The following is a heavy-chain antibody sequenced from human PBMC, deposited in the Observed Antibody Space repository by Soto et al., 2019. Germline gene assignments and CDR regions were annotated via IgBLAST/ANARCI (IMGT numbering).Heavy chain of an antibody. CDR2: MNPNSGNT. CDR1: GYTFTSYD. Sequence: QVQLVQSGAEVKKPGASVKVSCKASGYTFTSYDINWVRQATGQGLEWMGWMNPNSGNTGYAQRFQGRLTMTRNTSINTAYMELTSLTSEDAAVYFCARVHTVTTYFDVWGRGTLVTVSS. D-gene: IGHD4-17*01. CDR3: ARVHTVTTYFDV. V-gene: IGHV1-8*01. J-gene: IGHJ2*01.